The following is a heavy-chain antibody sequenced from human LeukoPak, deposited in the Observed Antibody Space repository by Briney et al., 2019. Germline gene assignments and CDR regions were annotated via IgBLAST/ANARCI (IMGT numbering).Heavy chain of an antibody. V-gene: IGHV3-9*01. Sequence: GGSLRLSCAASGFTFDDYAMHWVRQAPGKGLEWVSGIRWNSGSIGYADSVKGRFTISRDNAKNSLYLQMNSLRAEDTALYYCAKDIFGYSGSYYDYWGQGTLVTVSS. CDR1: GFTFDDYA. CDR2: IRWNSGSI. D-gene: IGHD1-26*01. J-gene: IGHJ4*02. CDR3: AKDIFGYSGSYYDY.